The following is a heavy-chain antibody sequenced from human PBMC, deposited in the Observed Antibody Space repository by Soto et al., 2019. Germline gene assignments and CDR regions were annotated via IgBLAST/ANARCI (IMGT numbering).Heavy chain of an antibody. V-gene: IGHV3-30*18. CDR3: AKGRLLLLWNMDV. Sequence: GGSLRLSCAASGFTFSSYGMHWVRQAPGKGLEWVAVISYDGSNKYYADSVKGRFTISRDNSKNTLYLQMNSLRAEDTAVYYCAKGRLLLLWNMDVWGKGTTVTVSS. D-gene: IGHD2-15*01. J-gene: IGHJ6*03. CDR1: GFTFSSYG. CDR2: ISYDGSNK.